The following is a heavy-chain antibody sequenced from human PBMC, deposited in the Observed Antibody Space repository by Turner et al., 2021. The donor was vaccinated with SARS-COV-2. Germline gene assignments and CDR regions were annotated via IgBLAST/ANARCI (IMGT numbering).Heavy chain of an antibody. D-gene: IGHD3-10*01. J-gene: IGHJ4*02. CDR3: ASTFSVRGVKGDLDY. CDR2: VDPEDGET. CDR1: GYTLIELS. Sequence: QVQLVQSGAAVKKPGALVKVSCKVSGYTLIELSMHWVRQAPGKGLEWMGGVDPEDGETIYAQKFQGRDTMTEDTSTDTAYMELSSLRSEDTAVYYCASTFSVRGVKGDLDYWGQGTLVTVSS. V-gene: IGHV1-24*01.